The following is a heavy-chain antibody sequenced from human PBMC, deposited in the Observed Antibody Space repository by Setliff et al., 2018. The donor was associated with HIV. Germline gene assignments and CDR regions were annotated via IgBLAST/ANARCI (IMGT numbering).Heavy chain of an antibody. CDR1: GFSFSNSW. CDR2: IKEAGREK. CDR3: AKAFGYCSGGSCPVLMDV. V-gene: IGHV3-7*01. J-gene: IGHJ6*03. D-gene: IGHD2-15*01. Sequence: GGSLRLSCAAPGFSFSNSWMTWVRQAPGKGLEWVATIKEAGREKYYVGSVKGRFTISRDNAKRSLYLQMNRLKAKDAAVYYCAKAFGYCSGGSCPVLMDVWGKGTTVTVSS.